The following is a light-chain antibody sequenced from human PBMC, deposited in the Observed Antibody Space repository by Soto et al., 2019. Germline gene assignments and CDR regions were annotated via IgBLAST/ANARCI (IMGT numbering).Light chain of an antibody. CDR3: QRYDISPFP. Sequence: DIVLTQSPGTLSLSPGERATLSCRASQSVSSTYLAWYQQKPGQAPRLLIYGASSRATGIPDRFSGSGSGTDFTLTISRLEPKDFAVYYCQRYDISPFPFGQGTKLEIK. J-gene: IGKJ2*01. CDR2: GAS. V-gene: IGKV3-20*01. CDR1: QSVSSTY.